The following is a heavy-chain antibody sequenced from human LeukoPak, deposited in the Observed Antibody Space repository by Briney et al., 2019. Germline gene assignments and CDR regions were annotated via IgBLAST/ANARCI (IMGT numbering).Heavy chain of an antibody. V-gene: IGHV3-30*02. CDR2: IRNDGAKT. D-gene: IGHD1-7*01. Sequence: GGSLRLSCVGSTFTFSDYGMHWVRQAPGKGLEWVAFIRNDGAKTYYADSAKGRFTISRDNAKNSLYLQMNSLRAEDTAIYYCAREDDWNYEDYWGQGTLVTVSS. J-gene: IGHJ4*02. CDR3: AREDDWNYEDY. CDR1: TFTFSDYG.